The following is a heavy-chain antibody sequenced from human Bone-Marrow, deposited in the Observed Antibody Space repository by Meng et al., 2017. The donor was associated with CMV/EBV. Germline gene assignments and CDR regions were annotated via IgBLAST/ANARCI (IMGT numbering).Heavy chain of an antibody. Sequence: ASVKVSCKESGYTFTSYYMHWVRQAPGQGLEWMGIINPSGGSTSYAQKFQGRVTMTRDTSTSTVYMELSSLRSEDTAVYYCARGNSLKYSSAPSVRYWGQGTLVTVSS. CDR3: ARGNSLKYSSAPSVRY. V-gene: IGHV1-46*01. CDR2: INPSGGST. CDR1: GYTFTSYY. D-gene: IGHD6-25*01. J-gene: IGHJ4*02.